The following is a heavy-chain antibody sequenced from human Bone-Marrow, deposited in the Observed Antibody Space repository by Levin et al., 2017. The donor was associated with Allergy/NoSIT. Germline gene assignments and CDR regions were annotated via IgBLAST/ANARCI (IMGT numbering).Heavy chain of an antibody. CDR2: LSYDGSNR. D-gene: IGHD3-10*01. CDR3: AKDPTTYGSGSQSYGRMLGAREWGC. V-gene: IGHV3-30*18. Sequence: GESLKISCAASGYTFSSYGMHWVRQAPGKGLEWVAVLSYDGSNRYYADSVKGRFTISRDNSKNTLYLQMNSLRAEDTALYYCAKDPTTYGSGSQSYGRMLGAREWGCWGQGALVTVSS. CDR1: GYTFSSYG. J-gene: IGHJ4*02.